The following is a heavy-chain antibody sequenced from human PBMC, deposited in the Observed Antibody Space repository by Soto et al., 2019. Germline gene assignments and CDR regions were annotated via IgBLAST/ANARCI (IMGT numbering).Heavy chain of an antibody. D-gene: IGHD4-4*01. Sequence: SETLSLTSTVSGGSTSNGVYSWSWIRQYPGKDLEWIGYIYPSGTTYYNPSLKSRVALPVDRSKNQFSLKLSSVTAADTAVYYCARGMTTVTTLDYWGQGTLVTVSS. V-gene: IGHV4-30-2*06. CDR1: GGSTSNGVYS. J-gene: IGHJ4*02. CDR3: ARGMTTVTTLDY. CDR2: IYPSGTT.